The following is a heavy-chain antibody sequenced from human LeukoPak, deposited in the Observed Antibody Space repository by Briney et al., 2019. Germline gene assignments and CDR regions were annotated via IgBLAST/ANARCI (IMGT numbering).Heavy chain of an antibody. CDR3: ARGRPAILTGRVWFDP. D-gene: IGHD3-9*01. CDR2: IYYSGST. J-gene: IGHJ5*02. CDR1: GGSISSGDYY. Sequence: SETLSLTCTVSGGSISSGDYYWSWIRQPPGKGLEWIGYIYYSGSTYYNPSLKSRVTISVDTSKNQFSLNLSSVTAADTAVYYCARGRPAILTGRVWFDPWGQGTLVTVSS. V-gene: IGHV4-30-4*01.